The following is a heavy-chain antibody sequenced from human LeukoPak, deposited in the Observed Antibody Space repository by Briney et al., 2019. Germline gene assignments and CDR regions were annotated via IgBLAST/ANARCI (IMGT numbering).Heavy chain of an antibody. Sequence: PSETLSLTCTVSGGSISSYYWSWIRQPPGKGLEWIGYVYYSGNTNYNPSLKSRVTISVDTSRNQFSLKVTSVTAADTAVYYCARLQGQWLLHDYWGQGTLVTVSS. CDR1: GGSISSYY. CDR2: VYYSGNT. CDR3: ARLQGQWLLHDY. V-gene: IGHV4-59*01. D-gene: IGHD6-19*01. J-gene: IGHJ4*02.